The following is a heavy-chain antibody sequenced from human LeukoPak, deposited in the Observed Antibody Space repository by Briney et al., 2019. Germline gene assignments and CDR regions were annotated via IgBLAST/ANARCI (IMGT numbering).Heavy chain of an antibody. CDR1: GYTFTSYD. V-gene: IGHV1-8*01. J-gene: IGHJ6*03. CDR3: ARGFHDRTRSNRIAAAGTGRLRYYYYYMDV. Sequence: ASVKVSCKASGYTFTSYDINWVRQATGQGLEWMGWMNPKSGNTGYAQKFQGRVTMTRNTSISAAYMELSSLRSEDTAVYYCARGFHDRTRSNRIAAAGTGRLRYYYYYMDVWGKGTTVTVSS. D-gene: IGHD6-13*01. CDR2: MNPKSGNT.